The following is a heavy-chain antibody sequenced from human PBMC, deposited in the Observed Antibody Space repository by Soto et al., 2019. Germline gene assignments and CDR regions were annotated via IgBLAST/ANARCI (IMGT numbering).Heavy chain of an antibody. D-gene: IGHD2-2*01. CDR2: INPNSGGT. Sequence: ASVKVSCKASGYTLTSYDINWVRQAPGQGLEWMGWINPNSGGTNYAQKFQVWVTMTRDTSISTAYMELSRLRSDDTAVYYCARASCISTSCLSYGMDVWGQGTTVTVS. V-gene: IGHV1-2*04. J-gene: IGHJ6*02. CDR3: ARASCISTSCLSYGMDV. CDR1: GYTLTSYD.